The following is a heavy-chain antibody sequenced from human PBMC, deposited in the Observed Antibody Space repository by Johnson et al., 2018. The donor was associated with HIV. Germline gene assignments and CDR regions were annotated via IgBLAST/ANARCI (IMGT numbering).Heavy chain of an antibody. D-gene: IGHD6-19*01. V-gene: IGHV3-66*02. CDR1: GFTVSSNY. Sequence: VQLVESGGGLVQPGGSLRLSCAASGFTVSSNYMSWVRQAPGKGLEWVSVIYSGGSTYYADSVKGRFTISRDNSKNTLYLQMNSMGAEDTAVYYCARGEGSGWHLAGAFDIWGQGTMVTVSS. CDR3: ARGEGSGWHLAGAFDI. CDR2: IYSGGST. J-gene: IGHJ3*02.